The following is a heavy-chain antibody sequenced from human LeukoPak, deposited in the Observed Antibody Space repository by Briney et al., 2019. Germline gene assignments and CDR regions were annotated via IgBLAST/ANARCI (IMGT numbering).Heavy chain of an antibody. Sequence: TLSLTFAVSGGSISTSNWWNWVRQPPGKGLEWIGEIYHSGSTNYNPSLKSRVTTSVDKSKNQFSLKLSSVTAADTAVYYCAKEYIVVVVAHDAFDIWGQGTMVTVSS. CDR1: GGSISTSNW. CDR3: AKEYIVVVVAHDAFDI. D-gene: IGHD2-15*01. J-gene: IGHJ3*02. CDR2: IYHSGST. V-gene: IGHV4-4*02.